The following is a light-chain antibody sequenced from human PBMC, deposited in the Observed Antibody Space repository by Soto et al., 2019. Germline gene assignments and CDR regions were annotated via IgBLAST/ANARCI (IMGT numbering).Light chain of an antibody. V-gene: IGKV3-11*01. CDR1: QYINTR. CDR2: QTS. CDR3: HQRQRWPRT. J-gene: IGKJ1*01. Sequence: ECLLTQSPGALSSFPGYIFTLSFRASQYINTRLAWYQHRPGQAPRLLIYQTSIRAAGIPARFSASGSGTDFTLTISDVQPEDFAIYYCHQRQRWPRTFGQGTKVDIK.